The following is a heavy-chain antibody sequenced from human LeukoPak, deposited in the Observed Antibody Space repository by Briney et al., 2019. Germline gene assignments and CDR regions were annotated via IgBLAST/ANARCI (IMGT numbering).Heavy chain of an antibody. Sequence: ASVKVSCKASGYTLTGYYMHWVRQAPGQGLEWMGWINPNSGGTNYAQKFQGRVTMTRDTSISTAYMELSRLRSDDTAVYYCARGDGPYYYYYMDVWGKGTTVTVSS. CDR1: GYTLTGYY. CDR3: ARGDGPYYYYYMDV. D-gene: IGHD2-8*01. J-gene: IGHJ6*03. V-gene: IGHV1-2*02. CDR2: INPNSGGT.